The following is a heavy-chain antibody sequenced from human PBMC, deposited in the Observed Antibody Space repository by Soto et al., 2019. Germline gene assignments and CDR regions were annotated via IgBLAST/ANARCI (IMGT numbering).Heavy chain of an antibody. CDR1: GYSFRTYA. CDR2: INAGNGNT. D-gene: IGHD2-2*01. CDR3: ARDRRSQDIVVVPAAMNY. J-gene: IGHJ4*02. Sequence: GASVKVSCKASGYSFRTYAIHWVRQAPGQRLEWMGWINAGNGNTKYSQKFQGRVTITRDTSASTAYMELSSLRSEDTAVYYCARDRRSQDIVVVPAAMNYWGQGTLVTVSS. V-gene: IGHV1-3*01.